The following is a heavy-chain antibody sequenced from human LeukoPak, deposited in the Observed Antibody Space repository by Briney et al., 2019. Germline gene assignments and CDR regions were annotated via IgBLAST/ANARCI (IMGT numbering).Heavy chain of an antibody. CDR3: ARVGRVAAPSHYYYYMDV. Sequence: PSETLSLTCIVSAGSTRGYYWSWIRQPAGKGLEWIGRIYTSGSTNYNPSLKSRVTISVDTSKNQFSLKLSSVTAADTAVYYCARVGRVAAPSHYYYYMDVWGKGTTVTVSS. CDR1: AGSTRGYY. V-gene: IGHV4-4*07. J-gene: IGHJ6*03. D-gene: IGHD6-13*01. CDR2: IYTSGST.